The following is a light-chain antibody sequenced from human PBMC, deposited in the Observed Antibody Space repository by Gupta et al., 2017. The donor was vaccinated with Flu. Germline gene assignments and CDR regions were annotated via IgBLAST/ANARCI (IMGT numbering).Light chain of an antibody. CDR3: NYCETVHSKGV. J-gene: IGLJ2*01. CDR1: SGSIATTY. CDR2: EEN. Sequence: NFMLTQPHSVSQSPGTTVTISCTRSSGSIATTYVQGYQQRPGSSPTTGCGEENRRPSGVPDRFSGDIDSASNSEYPTTLGLKTEYEVDDVGNYCETVHSKGVFGGGTKLTVL. V-gene: IGLV6-57*01.